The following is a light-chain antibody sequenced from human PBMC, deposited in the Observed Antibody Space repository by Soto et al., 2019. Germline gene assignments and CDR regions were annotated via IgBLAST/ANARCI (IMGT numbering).Light chain of an antibody. CDR1: QTISSY. CDR2: AAS. J-gene: IGKJ2*01. CDR3: QQSHGIPYT. V-gene: IGKV1-39*01. Sequence: DIQMTQSPSSLSASVGDRVTITCRASQTISSYLNWYQQKPRKAPKLLIYAASSLQSGVPSRFSGSGSGTDFTLTISSLQPEDFATYCCQQSHGIPYTFGQGTKLEIK.